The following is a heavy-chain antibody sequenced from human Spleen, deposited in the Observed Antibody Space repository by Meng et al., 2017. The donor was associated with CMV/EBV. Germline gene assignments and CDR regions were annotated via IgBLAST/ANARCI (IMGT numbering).Heavy chain of an antibody. J-gene: IGHJ6*02. Sequence: SLKISCAASGFTFDDYVMHWVRQAPGKGLEWVSGISWNSGSIAYADSVKGRFTISRDNAKKSLYLQMNSLRSEDTALYYCAKQTYGMDVWGQGTMVTVSS. CDR1: GFTFDDYV. CDR3: AKQTYGMDV. CDR2: ISWNSGSI. V-gene: IGHV3-9*01.